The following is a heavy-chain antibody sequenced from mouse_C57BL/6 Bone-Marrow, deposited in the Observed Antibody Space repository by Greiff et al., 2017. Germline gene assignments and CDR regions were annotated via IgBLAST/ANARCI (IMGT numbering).Heavy chain of an antibody. CDR1: GYTFTSYG. CDR2: IYPRSGNT. CDR3: ARNGYPAWFAY. V-gene: IGHV1-81*01. J-gene: IGHJ3*01. D-gene: IGHD2-2*01. Sequence: QVQLQQSGAELARPGASVKLSCKASGYTFTSYGISWVKQRTGQGLEWIGEIYPRSGNTYYNEKFKGKATLTADKSSSTAYMELRSLTSEDSAVYSCARNGYPAWFAYWGQGTLVTVSA.